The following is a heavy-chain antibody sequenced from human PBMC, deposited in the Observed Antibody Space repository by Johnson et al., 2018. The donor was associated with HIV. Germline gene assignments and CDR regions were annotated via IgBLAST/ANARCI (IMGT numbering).Heavy chain of an antibody. CDR2: IYSGGST. CDR1: GFTVSSNY. D-gene: IGHD3-22*01. V-gene: IGHV3-53*01. J-gene: IGHJ3*02. CDR3: ARGNMIVVVSGGFDI. Sequence: VHLVESGGGLIQHGGSLRLSCAASGFTVSSNYMSWVRQAPGKGLEWVSVIYSGGSTGYADSVKGRFTISRDNAKNSLYLQMNSLRAEDTAIYYCARGNMIVVVSGGFDIWGQGTMVTVSS.